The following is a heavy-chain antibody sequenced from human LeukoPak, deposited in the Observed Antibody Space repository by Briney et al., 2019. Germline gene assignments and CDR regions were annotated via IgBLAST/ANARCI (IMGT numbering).Heavy chain of an antibody. V-gene: IGHV1-2*02. Sequence: ASVKVSCKASGYTFAGYYMHWVRQAPGQGLEWMGWINPNSGGTNYAQKFQGRVTMTRDTSISTAYMELSRLRSDDTAVYYCARGADDYGDLGGDYWGQGTLVTVSS. CDR3: ARGADDYGDLGGDY. CDR1: GYTFAGYY. D-gene: IGHD4-17*01. CDR2: INPNSGGT. J-gene: IGHJ4*02.